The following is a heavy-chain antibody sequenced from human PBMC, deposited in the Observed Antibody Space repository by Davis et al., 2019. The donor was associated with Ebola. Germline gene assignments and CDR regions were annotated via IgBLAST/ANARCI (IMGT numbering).Heavy chain of an antibody. CDR1: GYTFTGYY. V-gene: IGHV1-46*01. CDR3: AQEGESTFLFDY. Sequence: AASVKVSCKASGYTFTGYYMHWVRQAPGQGLEWMGIIKHSGETIYAQKFQGRVTMTRDTSTSTDYMELSSLTSEDTAVYYCAQEGESTFLFDYWGQGTLVSVSS. D-gene: IGHD2-21*01. CDR2: IKHSGET. J-gene: IGHJ4*02.